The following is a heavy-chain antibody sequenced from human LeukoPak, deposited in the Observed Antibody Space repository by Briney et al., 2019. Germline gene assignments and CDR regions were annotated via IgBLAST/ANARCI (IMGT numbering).Heavy chain of an antibody. Sequence: SETLSLTCTVSGDSISSSTYYWGWIRQPPGKGLEWIGNIYHSGDTYYNPSLKSRVSILADTSKNQFSLKLSSVTAADTAVYYCAREIDRTIIGPGIWGQGTMVTVSS. CDR1: GDSISSSTYY. J-gene: IGHJ3*02. V-gene: IGHV4-39*07. CDR3: AREIDRTIIGPGI. D-gene: IGHD3-22*01. CDR2: IYHSGDT.